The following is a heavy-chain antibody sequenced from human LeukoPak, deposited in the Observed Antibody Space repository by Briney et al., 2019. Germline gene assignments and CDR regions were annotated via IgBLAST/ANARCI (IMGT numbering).Heavy chain of an antibody. CDR1: GGTFSSYA. Sequence: EASVKVSCTASGGTFSSYAISWVRQAPGQGLEWMGGIIPIFGTANYAQKFQGRVTITADESTSTAYMELSSLRSEDTAVYYCARDLLPGIAAAGRIPFDYWGQGTLVTVSS. CDR3: ARDLLPGIAAAGRIPFDY. J-gene: IGHJ4*02. D-gene: IGHD6-13*01. V-gene: IGHV1-69*01. CDR2: IIPIFGTA.